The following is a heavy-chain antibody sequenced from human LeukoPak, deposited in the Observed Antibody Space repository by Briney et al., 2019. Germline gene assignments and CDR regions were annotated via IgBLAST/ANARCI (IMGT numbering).Heavy chain of an antibody. CDR2: ISGSGGST. Sequence: PGGSLRLSCAASGFTFSTYAMSWVRQAPGKGLEWVSTISGSGGSTSYADSVQGRFTISRDNSKNTLSLQMNSLRVDDTAVYYCAKAIVVAGKSLYYYGMDVWGQGTTVTVSS. D-gene: IGHD6-19*01. J-gene: IGHJ6*02. CDR1: GFTFSTYA. CDR3: AKAIVVAGKSLYYYGMDV. V-gene: IGHV3-23*01.